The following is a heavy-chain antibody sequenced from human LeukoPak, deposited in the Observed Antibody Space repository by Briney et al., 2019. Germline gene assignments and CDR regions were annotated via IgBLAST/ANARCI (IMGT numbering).Heavy chain of an antibody. Sequence: GGSLRLSCAASGFTFSSYSMNWVRQAPGKGLEWVSSISSSSSYIYYADSVKGRFTISRDNAKNSLYLQMNSLRAEDTALYYCAKNSLTVTTRQYYFDYWGQGTLVTVSS. CDR3: AKNSLTVTTRQYYFDY. J-gene: IGHJ4*02. V-gene: IGHV3-21*04. CDR2: ISSSSSYI. D-gene: IGHD4-17*01. CDR1: GFTFSSYS.